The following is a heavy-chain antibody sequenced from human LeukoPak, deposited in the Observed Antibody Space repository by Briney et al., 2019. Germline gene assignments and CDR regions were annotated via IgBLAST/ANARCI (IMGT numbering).Heavy chain of an antibody. J-gene: IGHJ4*02. D-gene: IGHD3-22*01. CDR1: GYTVTAYY. V-gene: IGHV1-2*02. CDR2: INRNTGGT. Sequence: ASVKLSCKASGYTVTAYYMHWGRQAPGQGLKWRGGINRNTGGTNYAQKFQGRVTMTRDKYISTTYMELSRLRSDDTAVYYCASQPYYFDSSGYYDYWGQGTLVTVSS. CDR3: ASQPYYFDSSGYYDY.